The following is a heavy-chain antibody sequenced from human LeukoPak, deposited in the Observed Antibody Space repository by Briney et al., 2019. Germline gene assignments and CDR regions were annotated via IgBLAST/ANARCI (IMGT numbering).Heavy chain of an antibody. CDR3: ARTAARRFDY. CDR2: INPTGGST. D-gene: IGHD6-6*01. Sequence: ASVKVSCKASGYTFPSYFMHWVRRAPGQGLEWMGIINPTGGSTTYAQKFQGRVTMTRDTSTSTVYMELSSLRSDDTAVYYCARTAARRFDYWGQGTLVTVSS. CDR1: GYTFPSYF. J-gene: IGHJ4*02. V-gene: IGHV1-46*01.